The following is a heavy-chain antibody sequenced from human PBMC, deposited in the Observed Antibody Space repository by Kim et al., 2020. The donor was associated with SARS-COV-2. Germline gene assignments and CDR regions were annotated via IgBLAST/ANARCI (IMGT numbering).Heavy chain of an antibody. CDR3: ARSPASAAHDY. CDR1: GYTFSDYY. Sequence: ASLKVSCKASGYTFSDYYIHWVRQAPGQRPEWMGWINPNSGDTNYAQNFQGRFTMTRDTSNNTAYMELNRLRSDDTAVFYCARSPASAAHDYWGQGTLVTVSS. D-gene: IGHD2-2*01. CDR2: INPNSGDT. V-gene: IGHV1-2*02. J-gene: IGHJ4*02.